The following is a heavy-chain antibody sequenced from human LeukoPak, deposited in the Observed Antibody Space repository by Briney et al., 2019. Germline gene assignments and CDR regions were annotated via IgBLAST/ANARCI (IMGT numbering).Heavy chain of an antibody. Sequence: VPLLLTWLVPGGPISSYYWRWIRQPPGQGLEWIRYIYYSGSTNYNPSLKSRVTIFVDPSKNHFFLKLRPVTDADTAALYRRMELPEVFYFDHWGQGTPVTVFS. CDR2: IYYSGST. D-gene: IGHD3-16*01. V-gene: IGHV4-59*01. CDR1: GGPISSYY. CDR3: RMELPEVFYFDH. J-gene: IGHJ4*02.